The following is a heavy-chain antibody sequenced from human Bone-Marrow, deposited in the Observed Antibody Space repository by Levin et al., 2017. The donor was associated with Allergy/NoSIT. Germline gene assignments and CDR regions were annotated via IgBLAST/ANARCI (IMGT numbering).Heavy chain of an antibody. CDR2: ISPNSGGT. D-gene: IGHD3-22*01. CDR1: GYSFTGFY. J-gene: IGHJ3*02. Sequence: ASVKVSCKASGYSFTGFYLHWIRQAPRQGLEWMGWISPNSGGTNYAQKFQGRVTMSRDTSISTAYMELSRLRSDDTAVYYCSRRPHYYDSSGYYGSHAVDIWGQGTMVTVSS. CDR3: SRRPHYYDSSGYYGSHAVDI. V-gene: IGHV1-2*02.